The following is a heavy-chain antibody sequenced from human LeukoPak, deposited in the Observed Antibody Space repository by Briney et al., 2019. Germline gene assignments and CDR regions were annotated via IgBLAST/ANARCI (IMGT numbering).Heavy chain of an antibody. CDR3: ASWAITMVRGVIVHFDY. CDR1: GFTVSSNY. Sequence: GGSLRLSCAASGFTVSSNYMSWVRQAPGKGLEWVSVIYSGGSTYYADSVKGRFTISRDNSKNTLYLQMNSLRAEDTAVYYCASWAITMVRGVIVHFDYWGQGTLVTVSS. D-gene: IGHD3-10*01. CDR2: IYSGGST. J-gene: IGHJ4*02. V-gene: IGHV3-53*01.